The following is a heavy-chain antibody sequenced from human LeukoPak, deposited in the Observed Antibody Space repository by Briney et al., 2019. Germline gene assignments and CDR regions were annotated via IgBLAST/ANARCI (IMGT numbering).Heavy chain of an antibody. CDR3: ARAWGPTGPPPNY. J-gene: IGHJ4*02. CDR1: GGSFNDYY. CDR2: INHRGYT. Sequence: PSETLSLTCTVYGGSFNDYYWTWIRQPPGKGLEWIGEINHRGYTNYNPSLESRVTISVDKSKKQFSLNLWSATAADTAVYYCARAWGPTGPPPNYWGQGALVTVS. D-gene: IGHD3-16*01. V-gene: IGHV4-34*01.